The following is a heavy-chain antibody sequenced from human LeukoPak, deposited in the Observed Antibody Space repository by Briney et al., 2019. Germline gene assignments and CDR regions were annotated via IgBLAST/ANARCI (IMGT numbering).Heavy chain of an antibody. V-gene: IGHV1-2*02. J-gene: IGHJ5*02. CDR3: AREKAMVRGVITWFDP. CDR1: GYTVTGYY. Sequence: ASVKVSCKASGYTVTGYYMHWVRQAPGQGLEWMGWINPNSGGTNYAQKFQGRVTMTRDTSISTAYMELSRLRSDDTAVYYCAREKAMVRGVITWFDPWGQGTLVTVSS. CDR2: INPNSGGT. D-gene: IGHD3-10*01.